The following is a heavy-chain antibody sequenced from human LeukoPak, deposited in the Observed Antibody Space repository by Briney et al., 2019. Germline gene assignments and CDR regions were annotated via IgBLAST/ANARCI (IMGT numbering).Heavy chain of an antibody. Sequence: GGSLRLSCAASGFTLRSNWMHWVRQAPGKGLVWVSLIDSDGTSTSYADSVKGRFTISRDNAKNTLYLQMNSLRAEDTAVYYCARDGGYGMDVWGQGTTVTVSS. CDR3: ARDGGYGMDV. J-gene: IGHJ6*02. V-gene: IGHV3-74*01. CDR1: GFTLRSNW. CDR2: IDSDGTST. D-gene: IGHD3-16*01.